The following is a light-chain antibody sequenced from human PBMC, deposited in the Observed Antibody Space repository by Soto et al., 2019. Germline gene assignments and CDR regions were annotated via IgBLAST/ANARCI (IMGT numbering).Light chain of an antibody. V-gene: IGKV3-11*01. CDR3: QQRSNWPPEIT. J-gene: IGKJ5*01. CDR1: QSISSW. Sequence: TQSPSTLSPSLGDRGTITCRASQSISSWLAWYQQKPGKAPKLLIYDVFNRATGIPARFSGSGSGTDFTLTISSREPEDFAVYYCQQRSNWPPEITFGQGTRLEIK. CDR2: DVF.